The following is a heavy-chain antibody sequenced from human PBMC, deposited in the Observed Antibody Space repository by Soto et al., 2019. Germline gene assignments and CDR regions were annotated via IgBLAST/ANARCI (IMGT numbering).Heavy chain of an antibody. CDR1: GASITGSFF. Sequence: QVQLQESGPGLMKPSETLSLTCTVSGASITGSFFWSWIRQPAGKGLEWIGRFSLSGTTNYNPSLRSRVTMSADVSKNQFCLGLTSVTAADTALYYCARGMTPPGAPAWYYFDSWGQGTLVTVSS. V-gene: IGHV4-4*07. CDR2: FSLSGTT. J-gene: IGHJ4*02. D-gene: IGHD2-8*02. CDR3: ARGMTPPGAPAWYYFDS.